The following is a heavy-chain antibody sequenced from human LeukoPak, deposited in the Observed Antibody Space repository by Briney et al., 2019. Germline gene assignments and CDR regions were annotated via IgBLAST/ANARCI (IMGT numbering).Heavy chain of an antibody. V-gene: IGHV4-4*07. CDR3: ARAVVPAADNWFDP. CDR2: IYTSGST. D-gene: IGHD2-2*01. Sequence: SETLSLTCTVSGGSISSYYWSWIRQPAGKGLEWIGRIYTSGSTNYSPSLKSRVTMSVDTSKNQLSLKLSSVTAADTAVYYCARAVVPAADNWFDPWGQGTLVTVSS. J-gene: IGHJ5*02. CDR1: GGSISSYY.